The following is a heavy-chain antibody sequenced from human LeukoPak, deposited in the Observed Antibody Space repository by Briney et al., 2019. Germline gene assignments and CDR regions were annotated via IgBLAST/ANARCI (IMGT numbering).Heavy chain of an antibody. CDR2: IYTSGST. CDR1: GGSISSGSYY. D-gene: IGHD3-10*01. V-gene: IGHV4-61*02. Sequence: SETLSLTCTVSGGSISSGSYYWSWIRQPAGKGPEWIGRIYTSGSTNYNPSLKSRVTISVDTSKNQFSLKLSSVTAADTAVYYCARHVSTYYYGSGSYYKGFFDYWGQGTLVTVSS. CDR3: ARHVSTYYYGSGSYYKGFFDY. J-gene: IGHJ4*02.